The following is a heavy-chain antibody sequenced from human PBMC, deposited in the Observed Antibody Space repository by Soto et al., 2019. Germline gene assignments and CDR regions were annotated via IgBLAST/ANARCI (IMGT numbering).Heavy chain of an antibody. V-gene: IGHV1-69*04. CDR1: GGTFSSYT. CDR2: IIPILGIA. D-gene: IGHD3-3*01. Sequence: GASVKVSCKASGGTFSSYTISWGRQAPGQGLEWMGRIIPILGIANYAQKFQGRVTITADKSTSTAYMELSSLRSEDTAVYYCARDFRIFGVVIESAYYYYMDVWGKGTTVTVSS. CDR3: ARDFRIFGVVIESAYYYYMDV. J-gene: IGHJ6*03.